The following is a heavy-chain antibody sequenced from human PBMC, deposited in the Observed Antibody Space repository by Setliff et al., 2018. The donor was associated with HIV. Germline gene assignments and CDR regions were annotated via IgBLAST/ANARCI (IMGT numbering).Heavy chain of an antibody. J-gene: IGHJ4*02. CDR3: VTGEGLRF. V-gene: IGHV1-69-2*01. Sequence: GASVKVSCKASGYTFTGYYMHWVRQAPGQGLEWMGRVDPEDDKTIYAEKFQGRVTMTTATSSDTAYLYLSSLRSEDTAVYYCVTGEGLRFWGQGTLVTVSS. D-gene: IGHD2-15*01. CDR1: GYTFTGYY. CDR2: VDPEDDKT.